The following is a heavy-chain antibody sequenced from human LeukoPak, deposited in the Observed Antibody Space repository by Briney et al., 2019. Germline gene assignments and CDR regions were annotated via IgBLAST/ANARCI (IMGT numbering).Heavy chain of an antibody. V-gene: IGHV3-7*01. CDR2: INQDGSDK. CDR1: DFTFSSYW. D-gene: IGHD1-1*01. CDR3: ARVGYNWDDDGVDY. Sequence: GGSLRLSCAASDFTFSSYWMSWVRQAPGKGLEWVANINQDGSDKRYMDSVRGRFTISRDNAKNSLSLHMVSLRAEDTAVYYCARVGYNWDDDGVDYWGQGTLVTVSS. J-gene: IGHJ4*02.